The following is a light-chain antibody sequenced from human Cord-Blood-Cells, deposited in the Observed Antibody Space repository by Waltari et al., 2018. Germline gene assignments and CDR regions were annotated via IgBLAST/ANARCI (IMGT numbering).Light chain of an antibody. CDR2: ECS. J-gene: IGLJ2*01. CDR3: CSYAGSSTLV. V-gene: IGLV2-23*01. CDR1: SSDVGSSNL. Sequence: QSALTQHASVSGSPGQSITISCTGTSSDVGSSNLVSWYQQHPGKAPKLMIYECSKRPSGVSNRFSGSKSGNTASLTISGLQAEDEADYYCCSYAGSSTLVFGGGTKLTVL.